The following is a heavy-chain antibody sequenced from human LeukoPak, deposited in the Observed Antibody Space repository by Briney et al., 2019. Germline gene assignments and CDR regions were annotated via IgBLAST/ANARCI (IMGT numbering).Heavy chain of an antibody. D-gene: IGHD6-19*01. CDR3: ARRGVYSSGDWFDT. CDR2: IYKCGDP. J-gene: IGHJ5*02. Sequence: SQTLSLTCSGSGGAIGTNTYYWVWIRQSPSKGLEWLGCIYKCGDPYYNPSLESRLTISLDTSKNQFYLHVPSVTAADTAVYFCARRGVYSSGDWFDTWGQGILVTVSS. V-gene: IGHV4-39*01. CDR1: GGAIGTNTYY.